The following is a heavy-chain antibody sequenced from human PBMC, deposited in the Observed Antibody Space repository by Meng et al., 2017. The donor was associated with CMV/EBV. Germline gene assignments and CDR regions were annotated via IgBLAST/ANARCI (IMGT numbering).Heavy chain of an antibody. CDR3: AREEDYYGMDV. Sequence: GESLKISCAASGFTFSSYWMSWVRQAPGKGLEWVANIKQDGSEKYYVDSVKGRFTTSRDNAKNSLYLQMNSLRAEDTAVYYCAREEDYYGMDVWGQGTTVTVSS. V-gene: IGHV3-7*01. CDR2: IKQDGSEK. CDR1: GFTFSSYW. J-gene: IGHJ6*02.